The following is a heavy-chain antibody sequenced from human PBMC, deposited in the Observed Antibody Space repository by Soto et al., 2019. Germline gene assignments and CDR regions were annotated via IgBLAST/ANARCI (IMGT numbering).Heavy chain of an antibody. CDR2: IDPSDSQT. J-gene: IGHJ6*02. V-gene: IGHV5-10-1*04. CDR1: GYRFTSYW. CDR3: ARTSAAGKYYYGMDV. D-gene: IGHD6-13*01. Sequence: PGESLKISCKGSGYRFTSYWISWVRQVPGKGLEWMGRIDPSDSQTRYSPSFQGQVTISADKSISTAYLQWSSLKASDTAMYYCARTSAAGKYYYGMDVWGQGTTVTVSS.